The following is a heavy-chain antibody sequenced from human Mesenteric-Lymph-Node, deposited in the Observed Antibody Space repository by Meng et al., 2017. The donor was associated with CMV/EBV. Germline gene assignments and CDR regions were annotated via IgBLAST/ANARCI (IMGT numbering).Heavy chain of an antibody. J-gene: IGHJ4*02. D-gene: IGHD3-9*01. Sequence: QVQLVQSGAEVKKPGASVRVSCKASGYPFIDYYINGVRQAPGQGLEWMGRINPKTGGRSYAQNFQGRVTMTRDTSINTAYMEVNRLNSDDTAMYYCARDRDTDWYSPFDYWGPGTLVTVSS. CDR1: GYPFIDYY. CDR2: INPKTGGR. V-gene: IGHV1-2*06. CDR3: ARDRDTDWYSPFDY.